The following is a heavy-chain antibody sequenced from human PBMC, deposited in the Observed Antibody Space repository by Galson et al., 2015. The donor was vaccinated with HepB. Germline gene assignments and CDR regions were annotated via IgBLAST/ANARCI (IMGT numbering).Heavy chain of an antibody. CDR3: TTDPYYYDSSGYYDY. Sequence: SLRLSCAASGFTFSNAWMNWVRQAPGKGLEWVGRIKSKTDGGTTDYAAPVKGRFTISRDDSKNTLYLQMNSLKTEDTAVYYCTTDPYYYDSSGYYDYWGQGTLVTVSS. V-gene: IGHV3-15*07. D-gene: IGHD3-22*01. CDR1: GFTFSNAW. J-gene: IGHJ4*02. CDR2: IKSKTDGGTT.